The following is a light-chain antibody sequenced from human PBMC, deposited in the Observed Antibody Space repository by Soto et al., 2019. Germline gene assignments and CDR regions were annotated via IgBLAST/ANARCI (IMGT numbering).Light chain of an antibody. V-gene: IGLV1-51*02. CDR1: TSNIGIND. CDR3: GAWDTSLNGGV. Sequence: QSVLTQPPSVSAAPGQGVTISCSGSTSNIGINDVAWYQQLPGTAPKLLLYENNKRPSGIPDRFSGSKSGTSATLAITGLQTGDEADYYCGAWDTSLNGGVFGGGTKLTVL. J-gene: IGLJ2*01. CDR2: ENN.